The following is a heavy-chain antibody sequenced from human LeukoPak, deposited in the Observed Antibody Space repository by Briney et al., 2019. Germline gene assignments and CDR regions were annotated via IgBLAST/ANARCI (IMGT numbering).Heavy chain of an antibody. J-gene: IGHJ3*02. CDR3: ARERQDTILHSGAFDI. CDR2: IASDGSHT. V-gene: IGHV3-30-3*01. D-gene: IGHD2-21*01. CDR1: GFTCSSIF. Sequence: TGGSLRLSCAASGFTCSSIFMHWVRQAPGKGPEWVADIASDGSHTFYVESGKGRLTISRDNSKKPLYLQMNSLRAEDTAVYFCARERQDTILHSGAFDIWGQGTMVTVSS.